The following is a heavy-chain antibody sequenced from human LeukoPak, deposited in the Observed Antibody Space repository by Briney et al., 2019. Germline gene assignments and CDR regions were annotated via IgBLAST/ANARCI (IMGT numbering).Heavy chain of an antibody. Sequence: SETLSLTCTVSGGSISSSSYYWGWIRQPPGKGLEWIGSIYYSGSTYYNPSLKSRVTISVDTSKNQFSLKLSSVTAADTAVYYCARNGARAAHYYYYYYMDVWGKGTTVTVSS. D-gene: IGHD6-6*01. CDR2: IYYSGST. CDR3: ARNGARAAHYYYYYYMDV. CDR1: GGSISSSSYY. V-gene: IGHV4-39*01. J-gene: IGHJ6*03.